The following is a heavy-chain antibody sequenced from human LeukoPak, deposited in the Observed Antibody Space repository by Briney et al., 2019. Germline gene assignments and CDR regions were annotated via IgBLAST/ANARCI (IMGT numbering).Heavy chain of an antibody. V-gene: IGHV4-34*01. CDR2: INHSGST. J-gene: IGHJ4*02. CDR1: GGSFSGYY. CDR3: ARAAYYYDSSGYYYDPNYFDY. Sequence: KPSETLSLTCAVYGGSFSGYYWSWIRQPPGKGLEWIGEINHSGSTNYNPPLKSRVTISVDTSKNQFSLKLSSVTAADTAVYYCARAAYYYDSSGYYYDPNYFDYWGQGTLVTVSS. D-gene: IGHD3-22*01.